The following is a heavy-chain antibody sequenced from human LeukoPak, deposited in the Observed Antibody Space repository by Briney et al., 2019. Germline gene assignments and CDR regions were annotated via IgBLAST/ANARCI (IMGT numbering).Heavy chain of an antibody. D-gene: IGHD2-2*01. V-gene: IGHV1-2*02. CDR3: ARAKLVPYRSPFDI. Sequence: ASVKVSCKASGYTFTDYYMQWVRQAPGQGLEWMGWINPNSGGTNSAQKFQGRVTMTRDTSTSTAYMHLSRLRYDDTAVYYCARAKLVPYRSPFDIWGQGTVVTVSS. J-gene: IGHJ3*02. CDR2: INPNSGGT. CDR1: GYTFTDYY.